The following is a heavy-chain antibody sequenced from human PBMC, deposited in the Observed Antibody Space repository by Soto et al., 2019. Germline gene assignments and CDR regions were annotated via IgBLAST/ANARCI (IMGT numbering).Heavy chain of an antibody. CDR2: ISGSGGSI. Sequence: GGSLKIFLAASGFTFCSYALSWVRQAPGEGLEWVSAISGSGGSIYDTGSVKCRFTISRDNSKNTLYLQMNSLKAEDTAVYDCARDSLQRTSLLILTSDYMSAVDPWGQGTLVTVSS. CDR3: ARDSLQRTSLLILTSDYMSAVDP. CDR1: GFTFCSYA. J-gene: IGHJ5*02. V-gene: IGHV3-23*01. D-gene: IGHD3-9*01.